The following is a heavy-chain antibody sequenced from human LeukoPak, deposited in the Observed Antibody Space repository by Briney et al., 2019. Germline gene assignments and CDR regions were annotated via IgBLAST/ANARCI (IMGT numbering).Heavy chain of an antibody. V-gene: IGHV3-23*01. D-gene: IGHD6-19*01. CDR1: GFTFSSYA. J-gene: IGHJ4*02. CDR3: ARGQYTSDWYYFDY. Sequence: SGGSLRLSCAASGFTFSSYAMSWVRQAPGKGLEWVSSISGSAGSTHYADSVKGRFTISRDNSKNTLLLQINSLRAEDTAVYYCARGQYTSDWYYFDYWGQGTLVTVSS. CDR2: ISGSAGST.